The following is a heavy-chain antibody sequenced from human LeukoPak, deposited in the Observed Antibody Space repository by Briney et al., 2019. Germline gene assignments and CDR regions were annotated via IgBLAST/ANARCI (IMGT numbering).Heavy chain of an antibody. J-gene: IGHJ6*02. CDR2: INGGGDST. CDR1: GFTFSSYA. Sequence: PTGGSLRLSCAASGFTFSSYAMSWVRQAPGKGLEWVSGINGGGDSTYYVDSVKGRFTISRDNSENTLYLQMNSLRAEDTAVYYCARDQSVTNYYYGMDVWGQGTTVTVSS. V-gene: IGHV3-23*01. CDR3: ARDQSVTNYYYGMDV. D-gene: IGHD4-17*01.